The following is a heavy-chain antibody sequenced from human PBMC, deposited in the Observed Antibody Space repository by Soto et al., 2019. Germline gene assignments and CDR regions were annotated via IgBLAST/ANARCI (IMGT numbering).Heavy chain of an antibody. Sequence: EVQVVESGGGLVQPGGSLRLSCAASGFSVTNNYMNWVRQAPGKGLEWVSIIDIGGNTYYADSVKDRFTISRDNSRNTVYLHMDGLRAEDTAVYYCARGRGSTGYLGREHYFDYWGQGTLVTVSP. J-gene: IGHJ4*02. V-gene: IGHV3-66*01. CDR1: GFSVTNNY. CDR3: ARGRGSTGYLGREHYFDY. D-gene: IGHD2-2*01. CDR2: IDIGGNT.